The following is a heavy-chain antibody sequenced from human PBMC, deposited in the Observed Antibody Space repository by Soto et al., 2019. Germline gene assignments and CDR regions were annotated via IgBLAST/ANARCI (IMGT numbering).Heavy chain of an antibody. CDR3: AKEGYDFWRGGYYYYGMDV. CDR2: ISGSGGST. D-gene: IGHD3-3*01. J-gene: IGHJ6*02. CDR1: GFTFSSYA. V-gene: IGHV3-23*01. Sequence: GGSLRLSCAASGFTFSSYAMSWVRQAPGKGLEWVSAISGSGGSTYYADSVKGRFTISSDNSKNTLFLQMNSLRAEDTAVYYCAKEGYDFWRGGYYYYGMDVWGQGTTVTVSS.